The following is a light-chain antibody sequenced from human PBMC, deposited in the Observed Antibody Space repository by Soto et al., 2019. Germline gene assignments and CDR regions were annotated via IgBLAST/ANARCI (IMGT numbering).Light chain of an antibody. Sequence: EIVMTQSPATLSVSPGERATLSCRASQSVSSNLAWYQQTPGQAPRLLISDASTRATGIPARFSGSGSGTEFTVTISSLHSEDFAVYYCQQYHAWWTFGQGTKVEIK. V-gene: IGKV3-15*01. CDR1: QSVSSN. J-gene: IGKJ1*01. CDR2: DAS. CDR3: QQYHAWWT.